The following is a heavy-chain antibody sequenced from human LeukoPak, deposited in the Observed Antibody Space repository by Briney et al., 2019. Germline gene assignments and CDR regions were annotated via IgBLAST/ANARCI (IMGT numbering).Heavy chain of an antibody. CDR3: ARSQGLYGAADY. V-gene: IGHV5-51*01. J-gene: IGHJ4*02. CDR2: VYPGDSDT. D-gene: IGHD2-2*02. Sequence: GESLKISCKASGYTFSDYWIGWVRQLPGQGLEWMGIVYPGDSDTRYSPSFQGHVTISADKSINTAYLQWSGLQASDNAIYFCARSQGLYGAADYWGQGTLV. CDR1: GYTFSDYW.